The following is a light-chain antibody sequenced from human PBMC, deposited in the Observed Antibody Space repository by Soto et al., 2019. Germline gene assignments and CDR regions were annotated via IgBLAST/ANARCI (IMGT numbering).Light chain of an antibody. CDR2: DAS. Sequence: EIVLTQSPATLSLSPGERATLSCRASQSISSFLAWYQQKPGQAPRLLIYDASNRATGIPARFSGSGSGTDFTLTISSLEPEDFAVYYCQQRSYWPWTFGQGTKVDI. CDR1: QSISSF. CDR3: QQRSYWPWT. J-gene: IGKJ1*01. V-gene: IGKV3-11*01.